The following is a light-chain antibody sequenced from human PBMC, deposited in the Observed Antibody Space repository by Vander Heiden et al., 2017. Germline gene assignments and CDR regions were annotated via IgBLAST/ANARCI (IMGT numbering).Light chain of an antibody. CDR2: EDT. J-gene: IGLJ3*02. V-gene: IGLV3-10*01. CDR1: ALPTGY. CDR3: HSTDNSGTYWV. Sequence: SYELTQPPSVSVSPGQAARITCSGDALPTGYAYWYQQKSGQDPVLVIYEDTKRPSGIPERFSGSSSGTMATLTISEAQVEDEGDYYCHSTDNSGTYWVFGGGTKLSVL.